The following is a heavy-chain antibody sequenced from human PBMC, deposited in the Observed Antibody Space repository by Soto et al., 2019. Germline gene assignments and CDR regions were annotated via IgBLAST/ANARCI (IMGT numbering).Heavy chain of an antibody. Sequence: QVQLVESGGGVVQPGRSLRLSCAASGFTFSSYAMHWVRQAPGKGLEWVAVISYDGSNKYYADSVKGRFTISRDNCKNPLYLKMNSVRAVDAAVYYWARGIRVDYGDYGRYSGAGMGVWGQGTTGTVSS. V-gene: IGHV3-30-3*01. CDR3: ARGIRVDYGDYGRYSGAGMGV. J-gene: IGHJ6*02. CDR1: GFTFSSYA. D-gene: IGHD4-17*01. CDR2: ISYDGSNK.